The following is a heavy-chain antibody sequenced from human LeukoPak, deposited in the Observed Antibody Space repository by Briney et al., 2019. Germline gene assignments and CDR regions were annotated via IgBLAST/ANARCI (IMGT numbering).Heavy chain of an antibody. CDR1: GFTFSSYS. V-gene: IGHV3-48*02. CDR3: ASSQGDTAMVDY. J-gene: IGHJ4*02. D-gene: IGHD5-18*01. Sequence: GGSLRLSCAASGFTFSSYSMNWVRQAPGKGLEWVSYISSSSSSIHYKDSVKGRFTISRDNAKNSLYLQMNSLRDEDTAVYYCASSQGDTAMVDYWGQGTLVTVSS. CDR2: ISSSSSSI.